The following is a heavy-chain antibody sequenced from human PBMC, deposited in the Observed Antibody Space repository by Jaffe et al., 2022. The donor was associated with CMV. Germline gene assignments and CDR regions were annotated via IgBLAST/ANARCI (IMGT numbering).Heavy chain of an antibody. CDR3: AREHDY. Sequence: QVQLVESGGGVVQPGRSLRLSCAASGFTFRNFGMHWIRQAPGKGLEWLAVIWYDGINKYYADSVKGRFTISRDNSGNTLFLQMNSLRAEDTAMYYCAREHDYWGQGTPVTVSS. J-gene: IGHJ4*02. V-gene: IGHV3-33*08. CDR1: GFTFRNFG. CDR2: IWYDGINK.